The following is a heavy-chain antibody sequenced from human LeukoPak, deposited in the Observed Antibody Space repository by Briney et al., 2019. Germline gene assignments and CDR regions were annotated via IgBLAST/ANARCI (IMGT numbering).Heavy chain of an antibody. CDR3: AREFPKSLKYGGNWSDP. Sequence: ASVKVSCKASGYTFTGCYMHWVRQAPGQGLEWMGRINPNSGGTNYAQKFQGRVTMTRDTSISTAYMELSRLRSDDTAVYYCAREFPKSLKYGGNWSDPWGQGSLVTVSS. CDR1: GYTFTGCY. CDR2: INPNSGGT. J-gene: IGHJ5*02. V-gene: IGHV1-2*06. D-gene: IGHD4-17*01.